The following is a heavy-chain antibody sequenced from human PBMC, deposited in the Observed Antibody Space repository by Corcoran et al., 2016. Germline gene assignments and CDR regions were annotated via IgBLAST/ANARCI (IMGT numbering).Heavy chain of an antibody. CDR3: AKEGGGAAAGTGGGLN. CDR1: GFTFDDST. CDR2: ISWDGGST. J-gene: IGHJ4*02. Sequence: EVQLVESGGVVVQPGGSLRLSCAASGFTFDDSTMHWVRQAPGKGLEWVSLISWDGGSTYYADSVKGRFTISRDNSKNSLYLQMNSLRTEDTALYYCAKEGGGAAAGTGGGLNWGQGTLVTVSS. D-gene: IGHD6-13*01. V-gene: IGHV3-43*01.